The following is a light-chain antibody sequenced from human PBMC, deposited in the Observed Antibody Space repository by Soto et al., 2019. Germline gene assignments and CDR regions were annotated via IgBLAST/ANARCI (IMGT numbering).Light chain of an antibody. CDR1: QSISNW. J-gene: IGKJ1*01. CDR3: QQYDTYPRT. CDR2: KAS. V-gene: IGKV1-5*03. Sequence: DIQMTQSPSTLSASVGDRVTITCRASQSISNWLAWDQQKPGKAPKLLIFKASTLESGVPSRFSGSGSGTDFPVNISSLQPDDFATYHCQQYDTYPRTFGQGTKVDIK.